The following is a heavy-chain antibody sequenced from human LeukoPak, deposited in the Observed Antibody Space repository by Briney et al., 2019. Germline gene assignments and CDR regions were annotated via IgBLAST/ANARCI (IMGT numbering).Heavy chain of an antibody. V-gene: IGHV3-30*03. CDR3: AREFGHNRWYFDY. CDR1: GFTFRTYS. CDR2: VSADGRTQ. D-gene: IGHD5-24*01. J-gene: IGHJ4*02. Sequence: PGRSLRLSCAASGFTFRTYSIHWVRQAPGKGLEWVTVVSADGRTQLYSDSVKGRFIVSRDNSLNTLHLQMNSLETEDTAVYYCAREFGHNRWYFDYWGQGALVTVSS.